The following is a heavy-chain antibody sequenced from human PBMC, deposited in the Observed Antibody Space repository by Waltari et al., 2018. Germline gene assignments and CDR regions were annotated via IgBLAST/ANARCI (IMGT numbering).Heavy chain of an antibody. CDR1: SGPIRSNTYY. CDR3: ARHPIIATTILGWFDP. D-gene: IGHD6-13*01. J-gene: IGHJ5*02. V-gene: IGHV4-39*01. CDR2: FYYSGST. Sequence: HLQLKESGPGLVKPSETLSLICTVSSGPIRSNTYYWAWIRQPPGKGLEWIGSFYYSGSTYYNPSLKSRLSMSVDTSKNHFSLKLSAVTAADTALYYCARHPIIATTILGWFDPWGQGTLVTVSS.